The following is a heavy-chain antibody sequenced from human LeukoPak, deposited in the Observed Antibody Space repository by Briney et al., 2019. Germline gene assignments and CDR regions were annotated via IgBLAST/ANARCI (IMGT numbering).Heavy chain of an antibody. V-gene: IGHV1-2*02. J-gene: IGHJ3*02. CDR1: GYTFTNYG. CDR2: INPNSGGT. D-gene: IGHD2/OR15-2a*01. CDR3: ARFLEVDAFDI. Sequence: ASVKVSCKASGYTFTNYGISWVRQAPGQGLEWMGWINPNSGGTNYAQKFQGRVTMTRDTSISTAYMELSRLRSDDTAVYYCARFLEVDAFDIWGQGTMVTVSS.